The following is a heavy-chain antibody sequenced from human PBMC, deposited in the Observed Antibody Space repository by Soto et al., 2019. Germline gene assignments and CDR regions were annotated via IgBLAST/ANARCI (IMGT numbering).Heavy chain of an antibody. Sequence: PSETLSLTCAVYGGSFSGYYWTWIRQPPGKGLEWIGEINRSGSTNYKPSLRGRATISVDTSKNQVSLKVSSVTAADTAVYYCARGRTLLTGTSLDYWGQGTLVTVSS. CDR2: INRSGST. V-gene: IGHV4-34*01. J-gene: IGHJ4*02. CDR3: ARGRTLLTGTSLDY. D-gene: IGHD1-20*01. CDR1: GGSFSGYY.